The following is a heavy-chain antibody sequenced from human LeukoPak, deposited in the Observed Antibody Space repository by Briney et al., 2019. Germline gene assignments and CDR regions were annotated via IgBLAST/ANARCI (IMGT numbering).Heavy chain of an antibody. CDR3: ARGSGFYGY. Sequence: SETLSLTCTVSVGSISSYYWSWIRQPPGKGLEWIGHIYYTGSTNYNPSLKSRVTISVDTSKNQFSLKLSSVTAADTAVYYCARGSGFYGYWGQGTLVTVSS. V-gene: IGHV4-59*01. CDR1: VGSISSYY. J-gene: IGHJ4*02. CDR2: IYYTGST. D-gene: IGHD6-19*01.